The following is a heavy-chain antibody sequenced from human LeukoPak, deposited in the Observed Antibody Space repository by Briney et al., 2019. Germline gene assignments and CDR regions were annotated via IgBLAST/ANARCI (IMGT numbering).Heavy chain of an antibody. D-gene: IGHD2-15*01. CDR2: IYPGDSDT. CDR1: GYSFTSYW. Sequence: GESLKISCKGSGYSFTSYWIGWVRQMPRKGLEWMGIIYPGDSDTRYSPSFQGQVTISADKSISTAYLQWSSLKASDTAMYYCARHDGGYCSGGSCYNFNYWGQGTLVTVSS. V-gene: IGHV5-51*01. J-gene: IGHJ4*02. CDR3: ARHDGGYCSGGSCYNFNY.